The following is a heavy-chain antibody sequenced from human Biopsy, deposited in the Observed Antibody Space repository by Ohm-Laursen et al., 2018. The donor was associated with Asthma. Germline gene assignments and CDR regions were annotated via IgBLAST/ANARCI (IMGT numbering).Heavy chain of an antibody. D-gene: IGHD3-3*01. Sequence: SLRLSCSASGFTFSNYGMHWVRQAPGKGLEWVAVGGSYYDGGLKYYADCVNGRFTVSRDDSKNTLYLQMNSPRPDDTAVYYCARDVMEWYLPAFDFWGQGTLVTVSS. CDR1: GFTFSNYG. V-gene: IGHV3-30*03. J-gene: IGHJ4*02. CDR3: ARDVMEWYLPAFDF. CDR2: GGSYYDGGLK.